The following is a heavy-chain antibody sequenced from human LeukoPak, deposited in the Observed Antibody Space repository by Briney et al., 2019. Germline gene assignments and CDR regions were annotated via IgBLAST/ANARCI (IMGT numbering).Heavy chain of an antibody. Sequence: ASVKVSCKASGGTFSSYAISWVRQAPGQGLEWMGGIIPIFGTANYAQKFQGRVTITADESTSTAYMELSSLRSEDTAMYYCARDVVVVAATGYNWFDPWGQGTLVTVSS. CDR1: GGTFSSYA. CDR3: ARDVVVVAATGYNWFDP. V-gene: IGHV1-69*13. D-gene: IGHD2-15*01. J-gene: IGHJ5*02. CDR2: IIPIFGTA.